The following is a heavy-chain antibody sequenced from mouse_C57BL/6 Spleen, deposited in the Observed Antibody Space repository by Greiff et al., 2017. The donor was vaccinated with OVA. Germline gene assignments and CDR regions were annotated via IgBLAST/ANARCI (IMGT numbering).Heavy chain of an antibody. J-gene: IGHJ1*03. Sequence: EVMLVESGGGLVKPGGSLKLSCAASGFTFSDYGMHWVRQAPEKGLEWVAYISSGSSTIYYADTVKGRFTISRDNAKNTLFLQMTSLRSEDTAMYYCAKYGYPRWYFDVWGTGTTVTVSS. CDR1: GFTFSDYG. CDR2: ISSGSSTI. V-gene: IGHV5-17*01. D-gene: IGHD2-2*01. CDR3: AKYGYPRWYFDV.